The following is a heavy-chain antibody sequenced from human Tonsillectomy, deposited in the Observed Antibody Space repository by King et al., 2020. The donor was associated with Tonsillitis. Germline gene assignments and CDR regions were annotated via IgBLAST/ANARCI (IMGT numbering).Heavy chain of an antibody. CDR3: ARERLYDRGWGIDN. Sequence: VQLQESGGGVVQPGGSLRLSCAASGFPFRSYGMHWVRQAPGKGLEWVAVISFDERTKYADAVKGRFTISRDNSMNTLYLQLNSLRVEDTAVYYCARERLYDRGWGIDNWGQGTLVTVSS. J-gene: IGHJ4*02. D-gene: IGHD6-19*01. V-gene: IGHV3-33*05. CDR2: ISFDERT. CDR1: GFPFRSYG.